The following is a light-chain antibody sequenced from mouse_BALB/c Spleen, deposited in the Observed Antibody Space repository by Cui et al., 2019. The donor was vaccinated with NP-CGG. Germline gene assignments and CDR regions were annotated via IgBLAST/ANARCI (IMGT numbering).Light chain of an antibody. J-gene: IGLJ1*01. Sequence: QAFLTQELPLTTSPGETVTLTCRSSTGAVTTSNYANWVQEKPDHLFTGLIGGTNNRAPGVPARFSGSLIGDKAALTITGAQTEDEAIYFCALWYSNHWVFGGGTKLTVL. CDR2: GTN. V-gene: IGLV1*01. CDR1: TGAVTTSNY. CDR3: ALWYSNHWV.